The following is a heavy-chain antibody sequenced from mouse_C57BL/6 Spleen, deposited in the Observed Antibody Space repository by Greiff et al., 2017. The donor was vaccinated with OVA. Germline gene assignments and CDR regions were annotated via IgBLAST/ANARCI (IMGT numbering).Heavy chain of an antibody. Sequence: DVKLVESGGGLVKPGGSLKLSCAASGFTFSSYAMSWVRQTPEKRLEWVATISDGGSYTYYPDNVKGRFTISRDNAKNNLYLQMSHLKSEDTAMYYCARLFITSFEDWGQGTLVTVSA. J-gene: IGHJ3*01. D-gene: IGHD1-1*01. CDR3: ARLFITSFED. V-gene: IGHV5-4*03. CDR1: GFTFSSYA. CDR2: ISDGGSYT.